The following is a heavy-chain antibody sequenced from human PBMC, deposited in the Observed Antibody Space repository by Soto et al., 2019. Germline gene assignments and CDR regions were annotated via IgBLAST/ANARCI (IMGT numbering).Heavy chain of an antibody. J-gene: IGHJ4*02. CDR2: INPNSGGT. CDR1: RYTFSDYY. CDR3: AREPATAKPEGVDF. Sequence: ASVKVSCKASRYTFSDYYIHWVRQAPGQGLEWMGWINPNSGGTKYAPKFQGGVTMTRDTSITTAYMELRRLRSGDTAVYYCAREPATAKPEGVDFWGQGTLVTVSS. V-gene: IGHV1-2*02. D-gene: IGHD1-1*01.